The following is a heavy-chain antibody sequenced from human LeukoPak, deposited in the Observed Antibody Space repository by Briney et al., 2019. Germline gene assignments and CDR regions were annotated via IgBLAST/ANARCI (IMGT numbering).Heavy chain of an antibody. CDR3: AKQYYYDSSGSDY. D-gene: IGHD3-22*01. CDR2: ISGSGGST. J-gene: IGHJ4*02. V-gene: IGHV3-23*01. Sequence: PSGTLSLTCTVSGDSINSLDLWSWVRQAPGKGLEWVSAISGSGGSTYYADSVKGRFTISRDNSKNTLYLQMNSLRAEDTAVYYCAKQYYYDSSGSDYWGQGTLVTVSS. CDR1: GDSINSLD.